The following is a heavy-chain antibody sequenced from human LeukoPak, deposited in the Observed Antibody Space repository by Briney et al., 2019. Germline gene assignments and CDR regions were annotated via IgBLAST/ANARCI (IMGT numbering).Heavy chain of an antibody. J-gene: IGHJ5*02. CDR1: GFTFSSYW. V-gene: IGHV3-74*01. CDR3: ARDTKYCSSTSCWDWFDP. CDR2: INSDGSST. Sequence: GGSLRLSCAASGFTFSSYWMRWVRQAPGKGLVWVSRINSDGSSTSYADSVKGRFTISRDNAKNTLYLQMNSLRAEDTAVYYCARDTKYCSSTSCWDWFDPWGQGTLVTVSS. D-gene: IGHD2-2*01.